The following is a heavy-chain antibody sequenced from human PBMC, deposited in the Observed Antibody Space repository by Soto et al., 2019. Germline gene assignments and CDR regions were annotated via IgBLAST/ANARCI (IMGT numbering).Heavy chain of an antibody. Sequence: GGSLRLSCAASGFTFSNAWMNWVRQAPGKGLEWVGRIKSKTDGGTTDYAAPVKGRFTISSDDSKNTLYLQMNSLKTEDTAVYYCTTEPTSTGQFSYYYYGMDVWGQGTTVTVSS. CDR1: GFTFSNAW. J-gene: IGHJ6*02. CDR2: IKSKTDGGTT. V-gene: IGHV3-15*07. CDR3: TTEPTSTGQFSYYYYGMDV.